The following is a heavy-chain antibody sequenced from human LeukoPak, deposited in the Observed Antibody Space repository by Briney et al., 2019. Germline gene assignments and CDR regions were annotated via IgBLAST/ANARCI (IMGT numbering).Heavy chain of an antibody. CDR3: ARAPMTSVTRNWFDP. CDR2: ISAYNGNT. CDR1: GYTFTSYD. V-gene: IGHV1-18*01. J-gene: IGHJ5*02. Sequence: ASVKVSCKASGYTFTSYDISWVRQAPGQGLEWMGWISAYNGNTNYAQKLQGRVTMTTDTSTSTAYMELRSLRSDDTAVYYCARAPMTSVTRNWFDPWGQGTLVTVSS. D-gene: IGHD4-11*01.